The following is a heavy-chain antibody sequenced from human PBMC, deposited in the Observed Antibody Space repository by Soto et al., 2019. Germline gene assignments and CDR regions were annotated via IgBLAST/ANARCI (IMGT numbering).Heavy chain of an antibody. D-gene: IGHD3-22*01. Sequence: WSLRLSCAASGFTVSSNYMSWVRQAPGKGLEWVSVIYSGGSTYYADSVKGRFTISRDNSKNTLYLQMNSLRAEDTAVYYCARTVVVITPYFDYWGQGTLVTVSS. CDR1: GFTVSSNY. V-gene: IGHV3-53*01. CDR2: IYSGGST. J-gene: IGHJ4*02. CDR3: ARTVVVITPYFDY.